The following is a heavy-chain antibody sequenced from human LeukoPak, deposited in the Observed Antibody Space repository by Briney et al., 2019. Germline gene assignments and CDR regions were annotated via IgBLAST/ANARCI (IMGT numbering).Heavy chain of an antibody. CDR3: ARGLRLVKGGHYYYYMDV. Sequence: GASVKVSCKASGYTFTSYDISWVRQATGQGLEWMGWMNPNSGNTGYAQKFQGRVTITRNTSISTAYMELSSLRSEDTAVYYCARGLRLVKGGHYYYYMDVWGKGTTVTVSS. CDR1: GYTFTSYD. D-gene: IGHD6-19*01. V-gene: IGHV1-8*03. J-gene: IGHJ6*03. CDR2: MNPNSGNT.